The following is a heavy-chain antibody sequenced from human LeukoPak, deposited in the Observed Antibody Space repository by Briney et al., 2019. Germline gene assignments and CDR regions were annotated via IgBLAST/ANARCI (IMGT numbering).Heavy chain of an antibody. J-gene: IGHJ5*02. CDR1: GYTFSSYG. Sequence: ASVKVSCKASGYTFSSYGISWVRQAPGQGLEWMEWINPNSGGTNYAQKFQGRVTMTRDTSISTAYMELSRLRSDDTAVYYCARAGGEINWFDPWGQGTLVTVSS. CDR3: ARAGGEINWFDP. D-gene: IGHD3-16*01. CDR2: INPNSGGT. V-gene: IGHV1-2*02.